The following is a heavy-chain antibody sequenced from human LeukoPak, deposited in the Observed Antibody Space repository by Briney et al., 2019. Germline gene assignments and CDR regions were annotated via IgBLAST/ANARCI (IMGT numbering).Heavy chain of an antibody. V-gene: IGHV4-30-2*01. J-gene: IGHJ5*02. CDR3: ARGRVWWDIVVVPAASTINWFDP. D-gene: IGHD2-2*01. CDR2: IYHSGST. CDR1: GGSISSGGYS. Sequence: SQTLSLTCAVSGGSISSGGYSWSWIRQPPGKGLEWIGYIYHSGSTNYNPSLKSRVTISVDTSKNQFSLKLSSVTAADTAVYYCARGRVWWDIVVVPAASTINWFDPWGQGTLVTVSS.